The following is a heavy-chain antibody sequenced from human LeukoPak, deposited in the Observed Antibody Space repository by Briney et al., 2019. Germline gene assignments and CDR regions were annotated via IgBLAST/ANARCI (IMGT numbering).Heavy chain of an antibody. CDR1: GGSITSYY. Sequence: SETLSLTCTVSGGSITSYYWSWIRQPPGKGLEWIGYIYYSGSTNYNPSLKSRVTISVVTSKNQFSLNLSSVTAADTAVYYCARDNREVRGGDCFDVWGKGTTVTVSS. V-gene: IGHV4-59*01. D-gene: IGHD2-21*02. J-gene: IGHJ6*04. CDR3: ARDNREVRGGDCFDV. CDR2: IYYSGST.